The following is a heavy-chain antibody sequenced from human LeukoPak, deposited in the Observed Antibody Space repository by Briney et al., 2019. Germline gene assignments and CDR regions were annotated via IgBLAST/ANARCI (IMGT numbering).Heavy chain of an antibody. CDR1: GFTFSTYA. D-gene: IGHD3-10*01. J-gene: IGHJ4*02. CDR2: ISSSSSYI. Sequence: GGSLRLSCAASGFTFSTYAMSWVRQAPGKGLGWVSSISSSSSYIYYADSVKGRFTISRDNAKNSLYLQMNSLRAEDTAVYYCASPTQVRFYWGQGTLVTVSS. CDR3: ASPTQVRFY. V-gene: IGHV3-21*01.